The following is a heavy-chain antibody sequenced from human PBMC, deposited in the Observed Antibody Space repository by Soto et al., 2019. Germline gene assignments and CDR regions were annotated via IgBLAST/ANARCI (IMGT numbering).Heavy chain of an antibody. V-gene: IGHV1-18*01. CDR3: AREGPRPYYYYGMDV. CDR1: GYTFSMSG. J-gene: IGHJ6*02. CDR2: ISGYTGKT. Sequence: QVQLVQSGAEVKKPGASVKVSCKSSGYTFSMSGISWVRQAPGQGLEWMGWISGYTGKTNYEQKFQDRVTMTTATSTNMAYMELRSLSSDDTAVYYCAREGPRPYYYYGMDVWGQGTTVTVSS.